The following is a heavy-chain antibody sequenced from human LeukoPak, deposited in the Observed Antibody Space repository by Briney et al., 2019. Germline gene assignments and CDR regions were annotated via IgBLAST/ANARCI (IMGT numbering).Heavy chain of an antibody. V-gene: IGHV3-11*04. D-gene: IGHD2-2*01. CDR1: GFTFSDYY. J-gene: IGHJ4*02. CDR2: ISSSDSTI. Sequence: GGSLRLSCAGSGFTFSDYYMSWIRQAPGKGLEWVSYISSSDSTIYYTDSVKGRFTISRDNAKNSLYLQMNSLRADDTAVYYCARADCSSTSCYELDYLGQGTLVTVSS. CDR3: ARADCSSTSCYELDY.